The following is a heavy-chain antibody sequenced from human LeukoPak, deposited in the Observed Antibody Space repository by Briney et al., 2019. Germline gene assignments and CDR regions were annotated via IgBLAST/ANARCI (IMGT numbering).Heavy chain of an antibody. CDR2: IIPIFGTA. V-gene: IGHV1-69*05. D-gene: IGHD4-17*01. Sequence: SVKVSCKASGGTFSSYAISWVRTAPGQGLEWMGGIIPIFGTANYAQKFQDRVTITTDESTSTAYMELSSLRSEDTAVYFCARVSTVTTDSWFDPWGQGTLVTVSS. CDR3: ARVSTVTTDSWFDP. J-gene: IGHJ5*02. CDR1: GGTFSSYA.